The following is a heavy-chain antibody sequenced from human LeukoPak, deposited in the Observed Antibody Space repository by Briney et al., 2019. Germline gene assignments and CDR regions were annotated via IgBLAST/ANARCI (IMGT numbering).Heavy chain of an antibody. CDR3: ARTTWSSDAFDI. V-gene: IGHV1-69*02. CDR2: IIPILGIA. CDR1: GYTFTSYY. J-gene: IGHJ3*02. Sequence: SVKVSCKASGYTFTSYYMHWVRQAPGQGLEWMGRIIPILGIANYAQKFQGRVTITADKSTSTAYMELSSLRSEDTAVYYCARTTWSSDAFDIWGQGTMVTVSS. D-gene: IGHD1-1*01.